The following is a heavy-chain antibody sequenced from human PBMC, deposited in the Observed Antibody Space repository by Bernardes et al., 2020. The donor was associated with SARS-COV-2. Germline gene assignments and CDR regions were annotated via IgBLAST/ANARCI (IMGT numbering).Heavy chain of an antibody. Sequence: SLTCTVSGGSITSHYWNWIRQSPEKGLEWIGYMHYTGRTNYNPSVRSRVTMTVDTSKDRFSLKLTSVTAADTAVYFCARGDDYPFYMDVWGKGTTVTVSS. CDR3: ARGDDYPFYMDV. J-gene: IGHJ6*04. CDR1: GGSITSHY. CDR2: MHYTGRT. V-gene: IGHV4-59*11. D-gene: IGHD4-17*01.